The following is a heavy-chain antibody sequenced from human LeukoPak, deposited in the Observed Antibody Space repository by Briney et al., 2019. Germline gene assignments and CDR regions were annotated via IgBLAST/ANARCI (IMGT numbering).Heavy chain of an antibody. CDR3: ARAGAHHLQYYMDV. Sequence: QTGGSLRLSCAASGFTFSSYWINWVRQAPGKGLVWVARINSEESDKSYADSVRGRFTISRDNAKNTLYLQMSSLRAEDTAVYYCARAGAHHLQYYMDVWGKGTTVTVSS. V-gene: IGHV3-74*01. CDR2: INSEESDK. CDR1: GFTFSSYW. J-gene: IGHJ6*03.